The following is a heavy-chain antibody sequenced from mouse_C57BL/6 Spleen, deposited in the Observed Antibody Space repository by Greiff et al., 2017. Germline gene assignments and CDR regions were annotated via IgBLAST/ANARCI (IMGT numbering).Heavy chain of an antibody. J-gene: IGHJ1*03. Sequence: VQLQQSGPGLVKPSQSLSLTCSVTGYSITSGYYWNWIRQFPGNKLEWMGYISYDGSNNYNPSLKNRSSITRDTSKNQFFLKLNSLTTEDTATYYCARNGYDPYWYFDVWGTGTTVTVS. CDR2: ISYDGSN. D-gene: IGHD2-2*01. CDR3: ARNGYDPYWYFDV. CDR1: GYSITSGYY. V-gene: IGHV3-6*01.